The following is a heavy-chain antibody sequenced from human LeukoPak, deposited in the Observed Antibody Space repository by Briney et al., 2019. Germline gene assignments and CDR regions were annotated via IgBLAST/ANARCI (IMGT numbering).Heavy chain of an antibody. CDR2: INEPGTWP. J-gene: IGHJ4*02. Sequence: GESLTLSCAASGFTLSNYWVHWVRQAPGEGLVWVSRINEPGTWPSYEDSVRGRSTISRDNAKNTVSLHMKNLRAEDTAVYYCVRSFFGSREYWGQGTLVTVS. V-gene: IGHV3-74*03. CDR3: VRSFFGSREY. D-gene: IGHD3-16*01. CDR1: GFTLSNYW.